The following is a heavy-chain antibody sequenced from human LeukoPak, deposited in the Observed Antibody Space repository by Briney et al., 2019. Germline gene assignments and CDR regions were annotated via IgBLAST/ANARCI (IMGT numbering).Heavy chain of an antibody. CDR3: ARRVINGGHFFDY. V-gene: IGHV5-51*01. J-gene: IGHJ4*02. Sequence: PGESLQISCQGSGFRFTSYWIGWVRQVPGKDLEWMGIISPLDSDTRYSPSSQGRVTMSADKSVSTAYLQWSSLKASDTAIYYCARRVINGGHFFDYWGQGTQVIVSS. CDR2: ISPLDSDT. CDR1: GFRFTSYW. D-gene: IGHD2-21*01.